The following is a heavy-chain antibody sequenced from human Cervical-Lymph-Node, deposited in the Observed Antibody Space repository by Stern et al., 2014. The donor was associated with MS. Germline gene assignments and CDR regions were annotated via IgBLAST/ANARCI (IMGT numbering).Heavy chain of an antibody. CDR3: ARSRCSSTSCYTSEDYFDY. V-gene: IGHV3-33*01. D-gene: IGHD2-2*02. J-gene: IGHJ4*02. CDR1: GFTFSSYG. Sequence: VQLVESGGGVVQPGRSLRLSCAASGFTFSSYGMHWVRQAPGKGLEWVAVIWYDGSNKYYADSVKGRFTISRDNSKNTLYLQMNSLRAEDTAVYYCARSRCSSTSCYTSEDYFDYWGQGTLVTVSS. CDR2: IWYDGSNK.